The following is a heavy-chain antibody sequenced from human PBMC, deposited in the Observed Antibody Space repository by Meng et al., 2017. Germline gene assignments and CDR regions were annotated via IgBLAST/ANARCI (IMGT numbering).Heavy chain of an antibody. CDR3: ARDRGAVAGTNFDY. CDR1: GGSSSSSNW. V-gene: IGHV4-4*02. J-gene: IGHJ4*02. Sequence: VQVAGSGPGPGRPSGPPSPTSSVSGGSSSSSNWWSWVRQPPGKGLEWIGEIYHSGSTNYNPSLKSRVTISVDKSKNQFSLKLSSVTAADTAVYYCARDRGAVAGTNFDYWGQGTLVTVSS. CDR2: IYHSGST. D-gene: IGHD6-19*01.